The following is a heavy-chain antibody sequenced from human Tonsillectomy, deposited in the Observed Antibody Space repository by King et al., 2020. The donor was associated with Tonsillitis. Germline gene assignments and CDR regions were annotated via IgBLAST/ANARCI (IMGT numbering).Heavy chain of an antibody. V-gene: IGHV3-23*04. J-gene: IGHJ4*02. CDR2: ISDSGGST. CDR3: AKAPRGIAAALYYFDY. CDR1: GFTFSSYA. Sequence: VQLVESGGGLVQPGGSLRLSCAASGFTFSSYAMSWVRQAPGKGLEWVSVISDSGGSTYYADSVKGRFTISRDNSKNTLYVQMNSLRAENTAVYYCAKAPRGIAAALYYFDYWGQGTLVTVSS. D-gene: IGHD6-13*01.